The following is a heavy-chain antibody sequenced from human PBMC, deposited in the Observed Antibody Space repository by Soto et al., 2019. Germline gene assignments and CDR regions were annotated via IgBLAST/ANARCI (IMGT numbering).Heavy chain of an antibody. CDR3: ATGLSNGYYNFDY. CDR1: GFTFSNAW. J-gene: IGHJ4*02. D-gene: IGHD3-22*01. V-gene: IGHV3-15*01. Sequence: PLVESGGGLVKPGGSLRLSCAASGFTFSNAWMSWVRQAPGKGLEWVGRMKGEADGGTTDYAAPVKGRITISRDHSKDTLSLQMNSLKTEDTAVYYCATGLSNGYYNFDYWGQGTPVTVSS. CDR2: MKGEADGGTT.